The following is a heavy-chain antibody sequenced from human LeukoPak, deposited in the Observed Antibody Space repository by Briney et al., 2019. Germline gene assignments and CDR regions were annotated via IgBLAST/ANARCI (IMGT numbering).Heavy chain of an antibody. J-gene: IGHJ5*02. V-gene: IGHV4-61*02. D-gene: IGHD3-22*01. CDR1: GGSLSSGGYY. Sequence: SETLSLTCTVSGGSLSSGGYYWSWLRQPAGTGLEWVGRIYTSGSTNYNPSLRSRVTISVDTSKNQFSLKLSSVTAADTAVYYCAREGHDYYDSSSYYGRNWFDPWGQGTLVTVSS. CDR3: AREGHDYYDSSSYYGRNWFDP. CDR2: IYTSGST.